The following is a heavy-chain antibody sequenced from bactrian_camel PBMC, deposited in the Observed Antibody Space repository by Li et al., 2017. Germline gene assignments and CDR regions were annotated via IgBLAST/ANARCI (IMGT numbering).Heavy chain of an antibody. D-gene: IGHD7*01. Sequence: HVQLVESGGGSVQAGESLKLSCAASGYTLPLHMAWFRRLPGQGREGVAALDADGRTRYADSAKGRFAISKDNPKNTLILQMSSLKPEDTAMYYCAATPDHCELFWVPGGPNHVTHWGQGTQVTVS. J-gene: IGHJ4*01. CDR3: AATPDHCELFWVPGGPNHVTH. CDR2: LDADGRT. V-gene: IGHV3S45*01. CDR1: GYTLPLH.